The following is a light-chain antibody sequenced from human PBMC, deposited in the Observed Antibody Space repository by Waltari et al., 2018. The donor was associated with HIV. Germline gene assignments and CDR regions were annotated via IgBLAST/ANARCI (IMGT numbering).Light chain of an antibody. CDR2: SSN. CDR1: SPNYGRNT. V-gene: IGLV1-44*01. Sequence: QSMLTQSPSASGTPRQRVTISCSVSSPNYGRNTVNWYQQLPGTAPKLLIYSSNPRPSGVPDRFSGSKSGTSASLAISGLQSEDEADYYCATWDDSLNGRVFGGGTKLTVL. J-gene: IGLJ3*02. CDR3: ATWDDSLNGRV.